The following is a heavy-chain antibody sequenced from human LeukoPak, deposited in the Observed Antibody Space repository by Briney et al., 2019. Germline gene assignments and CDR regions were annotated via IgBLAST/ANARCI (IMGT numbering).Heavy chain of an antibody. J-gene: IGHJ4*02. Sequence: PSDTLSLTCTVSGDSISTYYWSWIRQPPGKGLEWIGYIHYSGSTNYNPSLRSRVTISVDTSKNQFSLKLSSATAADTAVYFCARRAINSVMFDYWGQGTLVTVSS. CDR1: GDSISTYY. CDR3: ARRAINSVMFDY. CDR2: IHYSGST. V-gene: IGHV4-59*08. D-gene: IGHD3-16*01.